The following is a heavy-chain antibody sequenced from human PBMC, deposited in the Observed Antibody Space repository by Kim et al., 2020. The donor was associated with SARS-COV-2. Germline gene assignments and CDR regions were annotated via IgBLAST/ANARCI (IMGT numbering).Heavy chain of an antibody. Sequence: GGSLRLSCAASGFTFTTYGMHWVRQAPGKGLEWVALTSYDGSHKYYADSVKGRFVISRDNYKDTLYLQMNSLRAEDTAIYYCAKGAPEWAKNYYFDYWGQGTLVTVSS. CDR1: GFTFTTYG. D-gene: IGHD2-8*01. CDR2: TSYDGSHK. CDR3: AKGAPEWAKNYYFDY. J-gene: IGHJ4*02. V-gene: IGHV3-30*18.